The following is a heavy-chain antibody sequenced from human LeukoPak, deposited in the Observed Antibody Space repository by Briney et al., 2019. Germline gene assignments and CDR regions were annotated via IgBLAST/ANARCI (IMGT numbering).Heavy chain of an antibody. CDR3: AKARIAAAGTIDWFDP. Sequence: GGSLRLSCAASGFTFSSYGMHWVRQAPGKGLEWVAFLRYDGSNKYYADSVKGRFTISRDNSKNTLYLQMNSLRAEDTAVYYCAKARIAAAGTIDWFDPWGQGTLVTVSS. J-gene: IGHJ5*02. CDR2: LRYDGSNK. D-gene: IGHD6-13*01. V-gene: IGHV3-30*02. CDR1: GFTFSSYG.